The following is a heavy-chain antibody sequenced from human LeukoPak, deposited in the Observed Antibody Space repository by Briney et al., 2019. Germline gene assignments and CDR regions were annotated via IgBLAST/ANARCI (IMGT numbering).Heavy chain of an antibody. CDR1: GSSISSSSYY. Sequence: PSETLSLTCTVSGSSISSSSYYWGWIRQPPGKGLEWIGSIYYSGSTYYNPSLKSRVTISVDTSKSQFSLKLSSVTAADTAVYYCARFSVVRGVIIRFDPWGQGTLVTVSS. CDR2: IYYSGST. V-gene: IGHV4-39*01. CDR3: ARFSVVRGVIIRFDP. D-gene: IGHD3-10*01. J-gene: IGHJ5*02.